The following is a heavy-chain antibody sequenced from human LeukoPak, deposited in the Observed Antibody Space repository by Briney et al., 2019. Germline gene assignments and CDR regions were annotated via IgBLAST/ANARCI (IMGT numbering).Heavy chain of an antibody. J-gene: IGHJ4*02. Sequence: PGGSLRLSCAASGFTFSSYAMNWVRQAPGKGLEWVSSISGRSADIYYADSVKGRFTISRDNAKNSVFLQMNNLRVEDTAIYYCARRGYHDSSGYDYWGQGTPVTVSS. CDR1: GFTFSSYA. D-gene: IGHD3-22*01. CDR3: ARRGYHDSSGYDY. V-gene: IGHV3-21*06. CDR2: ISGRSADI.